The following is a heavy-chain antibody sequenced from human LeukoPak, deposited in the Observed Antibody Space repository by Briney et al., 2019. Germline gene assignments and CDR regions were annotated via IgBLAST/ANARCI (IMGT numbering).Heavy chain of an antibody. CDR1: TFTVSYNY. V-gene: IGHV3-53*01. CDR3: ARDRCTSANCLYPYGLNV. Sequence: GGSLRLSCAGYTFTVSYNYMNWVRQAPGKGLEWVSVIYGGGTTYYADSVKGRFTISRDNSKNSLYLQMNSLRAEDTAVYYCARDRCTSANCLYPYGLNVWGQGTTVNVSS. J-gene: IGHJ6*02. CDR2: IYGGGTT. D-gene: IGHD2-2*01.